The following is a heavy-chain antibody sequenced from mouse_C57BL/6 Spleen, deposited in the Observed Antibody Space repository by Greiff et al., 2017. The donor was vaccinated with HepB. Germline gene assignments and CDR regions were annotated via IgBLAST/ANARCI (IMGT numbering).Heavy chain of an antibody. CDR2: ISSGGDYI. V-gene: IGHV5-9-1*02. J-gene: IGHJ2*01. CDR3: TREGIYGNYFDY. Sequence: EVKLVESGEGLVKPGGSLKLSCAASGFTFSSYAMSWVRQTPEKRLEWVAYISSGGDYIYYADTVKGRFTISRDNARNTLYLQMSSLKSEDTAMYYCTREGIYGNYFDYWGQGTTLTVSS. CDR1: GFTFSSYA. D-gene: IGHD2-1*01.